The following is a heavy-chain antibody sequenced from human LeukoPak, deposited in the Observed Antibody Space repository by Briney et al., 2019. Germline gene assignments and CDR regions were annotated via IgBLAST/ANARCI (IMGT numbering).Heavy chain of an antibody. D-gene: IGHD4-17*01. CDR3: ARHVGRAGDEPYFDY. CDR1: GGSISSRRYY. V-gene: IGHV4-39*01. Sequence: SETLSLTCTVSGGSISSRRYYWGWIRQPPGRGLEWIGSIYNSGIMYYDPSLKSRGTISVDTSKNQFSLNLISVTAADTAVYYCARHVGRAGDEPYFDYWGQGALVTVSS. J-gene: IGHJ4*02. CDR2: IYNSGIM.